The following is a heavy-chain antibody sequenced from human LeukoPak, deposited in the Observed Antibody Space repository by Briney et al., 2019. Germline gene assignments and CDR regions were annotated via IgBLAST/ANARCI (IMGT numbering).Heavy chain of an antibody. Sequence: GGSLRLSCAASGFTFSSYSMNWVRQAPGKGLEWVSYISSSSSTIYYADSVKGRFTISRDNAKNSLYLQMNSLRAEDTAVYYCASLYDYVWGSYRPIDYWGQGTLVTVSS. D-gene: IGHD3-16*02. CDR3: ASLYDYVWGSYRPIDY. V-gene: IGHV3-48*01. CDR1: GFTFSSYS. J-gene: IGHJ4*02. CDR2: ISSSSSTI.